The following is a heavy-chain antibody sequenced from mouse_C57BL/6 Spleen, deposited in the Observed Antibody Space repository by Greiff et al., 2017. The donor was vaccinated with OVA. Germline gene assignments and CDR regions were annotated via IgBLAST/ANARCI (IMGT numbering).Heavy chain of an antibody. CDR3: AREEGQLRLPAWFAY. J-gene: IGHJ3*01. Sequence: VQLQQSGPELVKPGASVKISCKASGYSFTDYNMNWVKQSNGKSLEWIGVINPNYGTTSYNQKFKGKATLTVDQSSSTAYMQLNSLTSEDSAVYYCAREEGQLRLPAWFAYWGQGTLVTVSA. CDR2: INPNYGTT. V-gene: IGHV1-39*01. D-gene: IGHD3-2*02. CDR1: GYSFTDYN.